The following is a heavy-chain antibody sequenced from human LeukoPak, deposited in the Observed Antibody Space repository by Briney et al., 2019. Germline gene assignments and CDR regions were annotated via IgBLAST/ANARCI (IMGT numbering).Heavy chain of an antibody. J-gene: IGHJ4*02. D-gene: IGHD2-8*01. CDR3: VRGTNDWTGIDY. CDR2: INPDGTSP. V-gene: IGHV3-74*01. Sequence: GGSLRLSCAASGFTFRNYWMHWARQVPGKGLVWVSRINPDGTSPHYADPVKGRFTISRDNARNILYLQMNSLGVEDTAIYYCVRGTNDWTGIDYWGQGILVTVSS. CDR1: GFTFRNYW.